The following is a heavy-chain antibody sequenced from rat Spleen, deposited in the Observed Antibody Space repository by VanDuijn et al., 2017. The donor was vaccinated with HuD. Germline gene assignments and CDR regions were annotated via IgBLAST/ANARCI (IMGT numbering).Heavy chain of an antibody. CDR3: ARRHYGYTDYFDN. D-gene: IGHD1-9*01. V-gene: IGHV5-25*01. Sequence: EVQLVESDGGLVQPGRSLKLSCAASGFTFSDYCMTWVRQSPTKSLDWVASISTGGGNTYYPDSVKGRFTISRDNAKSTLSLQMDSLRSEDTATYYCARRHYGYTDYFDNWGQGVMVTVSS. J-gene: IGHJ2*01. CDR1: GFTFSDYC. CDR2: ISTGGGNT.